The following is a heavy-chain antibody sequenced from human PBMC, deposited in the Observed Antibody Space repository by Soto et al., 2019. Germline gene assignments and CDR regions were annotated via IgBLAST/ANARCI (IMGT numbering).Heavy chain of an antibody. V-gene: IGHV4-61*01. Sequence: QVQLQESGPGLVKPSETLSLTCTVSGGSISLERFYWTWIRQPPGKGLEWIGYVSHTGTTSYNPSLQSRVDVSVDTSRNQFSLKLRSLTAADTAVYFCARGFSSAHSNSYDFWGQGTLVSVSA. D-gene: IGHD5-18*01. CDR1: GGSISLERFY. CDR3: ARGFSSAHSNSYDF. J-gene: IGHJ4*02. CDR2: VSHTGTT.